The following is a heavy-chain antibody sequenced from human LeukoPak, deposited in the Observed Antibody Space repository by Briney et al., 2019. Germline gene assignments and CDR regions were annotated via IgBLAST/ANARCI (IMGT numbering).Heavy chain of an antibody. CDR3: AKNPRLEGWIYFDS. CDR2: ISGSGGRI. Sequence: PGGSLRLSCAASGLTFSSYSMSWVRQAPGKGLEWVSSISGSGGRIDYADSVKGRFTISRDNSKNTLSLQMNSLTAEDTAVYYCAKNPRLEGWIYFDSWGQGILVTVSS. D-gene: IGHD1-1*01. CDR1: GLTFSSYS. V-gene: IGHV3-23*01. J-gene: IGHJ4*02.